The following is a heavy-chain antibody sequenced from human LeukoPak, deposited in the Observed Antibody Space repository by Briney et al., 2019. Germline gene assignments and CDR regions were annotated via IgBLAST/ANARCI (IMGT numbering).Heavy chain of an antibody. CDR1: GGSISSSSYY. V-gene: IGHV4-39*07. D-gene: IGHD4-17*01. CDR2: IYYSGST. Sequence: SETLSLTCTVSGGSISSSSYYWGWIRQPPGKGLKWIGSIYYSGSTYYNPSLKSRVTISIDTSKNQFSLKLSSVTAADTAVYYCARAGYGDSDFDYWGQGTLVTVSS. CDR3: ARAGYGDSDFDY. J-gene: IGHJ4*02.